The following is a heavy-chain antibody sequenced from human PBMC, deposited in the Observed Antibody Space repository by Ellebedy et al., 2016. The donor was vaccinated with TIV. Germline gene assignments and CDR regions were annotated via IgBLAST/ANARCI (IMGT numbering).Heavy chain of an antibody. CDR3: ARDGQYCSSTSCYTKDWWFDP. CDR1: GGSFSGYY. J-gene: IGHJ5*02. Sequence: SETLSLTXAVYGGSFSGYYWSWIRQPPGKGLEWIGEINHSGSTNYNPSLKSRVTISVDTSKNQFSLKLSSVTAADTAVYYCARDGQYCSSTSCYTKDWWFDPWGQGTLVTVSS. V-gene: IGHV4-34*01. CDR2: INHSGST. D-gene: IGHD2-2*02.